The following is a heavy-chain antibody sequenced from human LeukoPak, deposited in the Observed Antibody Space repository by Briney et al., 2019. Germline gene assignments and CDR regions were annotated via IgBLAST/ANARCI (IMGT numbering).Heavy chain of an antibody. Sequence: GGSLRLSCAASGFTVSSKYMSWVRQAPGKGLEWVSTIYRDDNTHYADFVRGRFTISRDNSENTLYLQMNSLRVEDTAVYYCARDSGDYVGTGGDWGQGTLVMVSS. CDR1: GFTVSSKY. CDR3: ARDSGDYVGTGGD. D-gene: IGHD4-17*01. V-gene: IGHV3-66*01. CDR2: IYRDDNT. J-gene: IGHJ4*02.